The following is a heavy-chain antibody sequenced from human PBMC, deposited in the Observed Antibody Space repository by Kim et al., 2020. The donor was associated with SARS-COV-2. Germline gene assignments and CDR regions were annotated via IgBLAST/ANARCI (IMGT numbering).Heavy chain of an antibody. V-gene: IGHV4-59*01. J-gene: IGHJ4*02. Sequence: SETLSLTCTVSGFSISSYYWSWIRQPPGKGLEWIGYIYYSGSTNYYPSLKSRVTISVDTSKNQFSLKLSSVTAADTAVYYCARGVHDYVWGSYRAGYYFDYWGQGTLVTVSS. CDR1: GFSISSYY. CDR3: ARGVHDYVWGSYRAGYYFDY. D-gene: IGHD3-16*02. CDR2: IYYSGST.